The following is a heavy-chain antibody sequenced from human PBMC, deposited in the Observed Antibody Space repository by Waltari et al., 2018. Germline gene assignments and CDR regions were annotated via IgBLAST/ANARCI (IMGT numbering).Heavy chain of an antibody. D-gene: IGHD3-3*01. CDR2: INHSGGT. Sequence: QVQLQQWGAGLLKPSETLSLTCAVYGGSFSGYYWSWIRPPPGKGMEWIGEINHSGGTNYNPSLKSRFTISRDNSKNTLFLQMKSLRAEDTAVYYCARAREQNYDFWNGYSFYFDHWGQGALVTVSS. V-gene: IGHV4-34*01. CDR3: ARAREQNYDFWNGYSFYFDH. CDR1: GGSFSGYY. J-gene: IGHJ4*02.